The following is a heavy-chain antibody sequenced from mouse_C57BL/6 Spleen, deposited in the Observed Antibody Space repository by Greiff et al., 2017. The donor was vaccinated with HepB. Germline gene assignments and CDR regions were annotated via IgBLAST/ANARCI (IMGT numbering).Heavy chain of an antibody. CDR2: ISSGGSST. CDR1: GFTFSSYG. V-gene: IGHV5-6*01. CDR3: ARDHGAMDY. J-gene: IGHJ4*01. Sequence: VQLQQSGGDLVKPGGSLKLSCAASGFTFSSYGMSWVRQTPDKRLEWVATISSGGSSTYYPDSVKRRFTISRDNAKNTLYLQMSSLKSEDTAMYYCARDHGAMDYWGQGTSVTVSS.